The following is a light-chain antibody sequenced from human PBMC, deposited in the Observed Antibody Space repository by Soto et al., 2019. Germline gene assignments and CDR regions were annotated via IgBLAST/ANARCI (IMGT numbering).Light chain of an antibody. V-gene: IGKV3-20*01. CDR2: GPS. J-gene: IGKJ1*01. Sequence: EIVLTQSPGTLSLSPGERATLSCRASQSVSSSYLAWYQQKPGQAPRLLIYGPSSRATGIPDRFSGSGSGTDFTLTFSRLEPEDFAVYYCQQYGSSPRTFGQGTKLDIK. CDR1: QSVSSSY. CDR3: QQYGSSPRT.